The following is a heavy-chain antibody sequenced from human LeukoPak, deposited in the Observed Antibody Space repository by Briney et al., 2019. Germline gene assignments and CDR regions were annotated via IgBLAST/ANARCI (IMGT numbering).Heavy chain of an antibody. CDR3: ARDSGLGSGGTFDI. V-gene: IGHV3-30*03. J-gene: IGHJ3*02. CDR2: ISYDGSNK. Sequence: GGSLRLSCAASGFTFSSYGMHWVRQAPGKGLEWVAVISYDGSNKYYADSVKGRFTISRDNSKNTLYLQMNSLRAEDTAVYYCARDSGLGSGGTFDIWGQGTMVTVSS. D-gene: IGHD6-19*01. CDR1: GFTFSSYG.